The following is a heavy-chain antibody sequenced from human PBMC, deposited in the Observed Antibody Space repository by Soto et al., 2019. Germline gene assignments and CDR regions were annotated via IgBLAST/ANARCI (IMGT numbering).Heavy chain of an antibody. J-gene: IGHJ4*02. CDR3: ASSLLTPFDY. CDR2: INSDGSST. D-gene: IGHD7-27*01. CDR1: GFTFSSYG. V-gene: IGHV3-74*01. Sequence: GXSLRLSCAASGFTFSSYGMHWVRQAPGKGLVWVSRINSDGSSTFYADSVKGRFTISRDNAKNTLYLQMNSLRAEDTAVYYCASSLLTPFDYWGQGTLVTVSS.